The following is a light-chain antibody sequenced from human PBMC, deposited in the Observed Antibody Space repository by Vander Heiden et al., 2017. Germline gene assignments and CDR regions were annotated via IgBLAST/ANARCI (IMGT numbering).Light chain of an antibody. CDR3: QQHYSTPYT. J-gene: IGKJ2*01. CDR2: WAS. Sequence: DIVMTQSPDSLAASLGERATINCRSSQSILYSSNNKHYLTWYQRKPGQPPKLLIYWASTRESGVHDRLIGSGSGTDFTLTFSSLQPKDLPVYYCQQHYSTPYTFGQGTKLEIK. V-gene: IGKV4-1*01. CDR1: QSILYSSNNKHY.